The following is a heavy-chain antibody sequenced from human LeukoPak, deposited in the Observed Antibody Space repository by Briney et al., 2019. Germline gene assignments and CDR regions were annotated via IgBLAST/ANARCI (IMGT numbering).Heavy chain of an antibody. J-gene: IGHJ6*02. Sequence: GGSLRLSCAASGFTFSSYSMNWVRQAPGKGLEWVSSISSSSSYIYYADSVKGRFTISRDNAKNSLYLQMNSLRAEDTAVYYCARDQGYYGSGSPTEGMDVWGQGTTVTVSS. D-gene: IGHD3-10*01. CDR1: GFTFSSYS. V-gene: IGHV3-21*01. CDR3: ARDQGYYGSGSPTEGMDV. CDR2: ISSSSSYI.